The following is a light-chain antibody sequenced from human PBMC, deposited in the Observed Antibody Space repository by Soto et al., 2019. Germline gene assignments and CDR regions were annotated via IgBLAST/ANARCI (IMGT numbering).Light chain of an antibody. CDR1: QSVSSGY. J-gene: IGKJ5*01. CDR3: RQHETLIT. V-gene: IGKV3-20*01. CDR2: GAA. Sequence: EIVLTQSGATLSVSPGERATLSCRASQSVSSGYLAWYQQKPGQAPRLLIYGAASRATGIPDRFSGSGTGTDFTLTINIQEPEDFAVYYWRQHETLITFGQGTRLEI.